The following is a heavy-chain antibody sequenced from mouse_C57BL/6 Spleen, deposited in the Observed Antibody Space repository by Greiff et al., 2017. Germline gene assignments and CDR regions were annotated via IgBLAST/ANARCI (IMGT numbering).Heavy chain of an antibody. CDR3: ASLGGNHLDY. V-gene: IGHV1-69*01. J-gene: IGHJ3*01. Sequence: VQLQQPGAELVMPGASVKLSFKASGYTFTSYWMHWVKQRPGQGLEWIGEIDPSDSYTNYNQKFKGTSTLTVDQSSSTASMQRSSLTSEGSEVYYCASLGGNHLDYGGQGTLVTVSA. CDR1: GYTFTSYW. CDR2: IDPSDSYT. D-gene: IGHD1-2*01.